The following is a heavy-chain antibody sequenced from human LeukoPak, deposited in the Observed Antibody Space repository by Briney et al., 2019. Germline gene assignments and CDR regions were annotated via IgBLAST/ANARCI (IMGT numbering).Heavy chain of an antibody. CDR3: TTDRSGWAY. V-gene: IGHV3-73*01. Sequence: PGGSLKLSCAASGFTFSVSAMHWVRQAPGKGLEWVGRIRGKANSYATTYAASVKGRFTISRDDSKNTTYLQMNSLKSEDTAVYYCTTDRSGWAYWGQGTLVTVSS. CDR1: GFTFSVSA. J-gene: IGHJ4*02. D-gene: IGHD3-22*01. CDR2: IRGKANSYAT.